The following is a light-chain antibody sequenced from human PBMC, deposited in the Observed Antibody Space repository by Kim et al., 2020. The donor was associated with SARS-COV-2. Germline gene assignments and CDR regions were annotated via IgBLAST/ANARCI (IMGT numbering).Light chain of an antibody. CDR3: HQYNDWPT. V-gene: IGKV3D-15*01. CDR1: HVISRD. CDR2: GAS. Sequence: LCVSSRQRQPLTCMASHVISRDLAWYRQQPGQAPWLLIYGASTRATGIPARFSGSGSGTEFTLTISSLLSEDFAVYYCHQYNDWPTCGQGTKLEI. J-gene: IGKJ2*01.